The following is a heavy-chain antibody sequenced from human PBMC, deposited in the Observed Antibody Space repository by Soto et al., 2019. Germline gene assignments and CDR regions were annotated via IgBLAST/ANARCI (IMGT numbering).Heavy chain of an antibody. CDR1: GFTFSNYG. CDR3: TKDQNWSDGY. V-gene: IGHV3-23*01. J-gene: IGHJ4*02. CDR2: INSRGDRP. D-gene: IGHD1-1*01. Sequence: EVQLLESGGTLVQPGGSLRLSCAASGFTFSNYGMNWVRQAAGKGLEWVSGINSRGDRPYYADSVKGRFTISRDDSKNTLYLQMNSLRAEDTAIYYCTKDQNWSDGYWGQGTLVTVSS.